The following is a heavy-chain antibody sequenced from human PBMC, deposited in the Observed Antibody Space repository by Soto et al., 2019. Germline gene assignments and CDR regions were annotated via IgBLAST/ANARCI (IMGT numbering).Heavy chain of an antibody. CDR3: ARISSYDYIWGSYRHLFDY. J-gene: IGHJ4*02. CDR2: IFSNDEK. Sequence: KESGPVLVKPTETLTLTCTVSGFSLSNARMGVSWTRQPPGKALEWLAHIFSNDEKSYSTSLKSRLTISKDTSKSQVVLTMTNMDPVDTATYYCARISSYDYIWGSYRHLFDYWGQGTLVTVSS. D-gene: IGHD3-16*02. CDR1: GFSLSNARMG. V-gene: IGHV2-26*01.